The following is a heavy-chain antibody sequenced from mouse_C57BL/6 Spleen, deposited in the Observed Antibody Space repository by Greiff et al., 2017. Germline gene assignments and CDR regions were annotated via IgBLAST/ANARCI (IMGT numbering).Heavy chain of an antibody. D-gene: IGHD1-1*01. CDR1: GFTFSSYG. CDR3: ARLDYYGSSSGFAY. CDR2: ISSGGSYT. V-gene: IGHV5-6*01. J-gene: IGHJ3*01. Sequence: EVKLQESGGDLVKPGGSLKLSCAASGFTFSSYGMSWVRQTPDKRLEWVATISSGGSYTYYPDSVKGRFTISRDNAKNTLYLQMSSLKSEDTAMYYCARLDYYGSSSGFAYWGQGTLVTVSA.